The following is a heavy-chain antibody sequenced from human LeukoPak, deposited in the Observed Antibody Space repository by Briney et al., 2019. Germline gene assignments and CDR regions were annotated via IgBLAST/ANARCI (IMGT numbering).Heavy chain of an antibody. Sequence: SETLSLTCTVSGGSISSYYWSWIRQPAGKGLEWIGRIYTSGSTNYNPSLKSRVTISVDKSKNQFSLKLSSVTAADTAVYYCARAHYVDTARTTNAFDIWGQGTMVAVSS. CDR2: IYTSGST. V-gene: IGHV4-4*07. CDR1: GGSISSYY. D-gene: IGHD5-18*01. CDR3: ARAHYVDTARTTNAFDI. J-gene: IGHJ3*02.